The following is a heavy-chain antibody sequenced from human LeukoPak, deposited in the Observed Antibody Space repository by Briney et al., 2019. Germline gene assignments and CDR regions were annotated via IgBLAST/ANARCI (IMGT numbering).Heavy chain of an antibody. J-gene: IGHJ6*02. Sequence: GGSLRLSCAASGFTFSSYWMSWVRQAPGKGLEWVSSISSSSSYIYYADSVRGRFTISRDNAKNSLYLQMNSLRAEDTAVYCCVRSGIAAAGTGYYYGMDVWGQGTTVTVSS. CDR3: VRSGIAAAGTGYYYGMDV. CDR1: GFTFSSYW. D-gene: IGHD6-13*01. CDR2: ISSSSSYI. V-gene: IGHV3-21*01.